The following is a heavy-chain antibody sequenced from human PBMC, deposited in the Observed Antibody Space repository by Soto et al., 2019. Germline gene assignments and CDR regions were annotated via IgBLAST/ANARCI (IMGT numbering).Heavy chain of an antibody. CDR2: INWNSGSI. J-gene: IGHJ1*01. CDR3: VKDESINWYSGHFRH. Sequence: GGSLRLSCAASGFTFDDYAMHWVRQVPGKGLEWVSGINWNSGSIGYGDSVKGRFAISRDNADNSLHLQMNSLSAEDTAFYYCVKDESINWYSGHFRHWGQGTLVTVSS. CDR1: GFTFDDYA. V-gene: IGHV3-9*01. D-gene: IGHD6-13*01.